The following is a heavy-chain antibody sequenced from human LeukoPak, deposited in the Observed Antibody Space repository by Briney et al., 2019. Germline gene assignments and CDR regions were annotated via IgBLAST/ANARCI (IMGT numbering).Heavy chain of an antibody. D-gene: IGHD2-2*02. V-gene: IGHV4-4*07. CDR2: IYTSGST. CDR3: ASTNRGSYCSSTSCYNNPFDY. J-gene: IGHJ4*02. Sequence: SETLSLTCTVSGGSISSYYWSWIRQPAGKGLEWIGRIYTSGSTNYNPSLKSRVTMSVDTSKNQFSLKLSSVTAADTAVYYCASTNRGSYCSSTSCYNNPFDYWGQGTLVTVSS. CDR1: GGSISSYY.